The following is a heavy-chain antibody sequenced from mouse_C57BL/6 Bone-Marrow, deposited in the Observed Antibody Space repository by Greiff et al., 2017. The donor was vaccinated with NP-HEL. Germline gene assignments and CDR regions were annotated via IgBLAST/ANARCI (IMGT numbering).Heavy chain of an antibody. V-gene: IGHV5-15*01. CDR2: ISNLAYSI. Sequence: EVQLVESGGGLVQPGGSLNLSCAASGFTFSDSGMAWVRQAPGKGPEWVAFISNLAYSIYYADTVTGRFTISRENAKNTLYLEMSSLRSEDTAMYYCARHEGAYYSNLAWFAYWGQGTLVTVSA. D-gene: IGHD2-5*01. J-gene: IGHJ3*01. CDR1: GFTFSDSG. CDR3: ARHEGAYYSNLAWFAY.